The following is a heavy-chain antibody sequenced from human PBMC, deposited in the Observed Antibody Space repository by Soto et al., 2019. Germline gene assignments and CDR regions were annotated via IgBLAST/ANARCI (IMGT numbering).Heavy chain of an antibody. J-gene: IGHJ4*02. CDR2: ISLGGTT. D-gene: IGHD3-3*01. Sequence: QLHLQESGPGLVKSSETLSLTCAVSGAPITSLTYYWVWIRQPPGKGLEWIGTISLGGTTYYSPSLKSPLTASLATSKNQAPLILSSVPVTDPAVYFFGNQAVGSMSSEWGRGPLVTSPQ. CDR3: GNQAVGSMSSE. CDR1: GAPITSLTYY. V-gene: IGHV4-39*01.